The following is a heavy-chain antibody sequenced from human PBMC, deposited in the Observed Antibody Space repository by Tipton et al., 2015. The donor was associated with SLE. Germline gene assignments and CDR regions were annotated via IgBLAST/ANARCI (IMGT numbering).Heavy chain of an antibody. Sequence: SLRLSCAASGFTFSSYEMNWVRQAPGKGLEWISYISSSGSITYYVDSVKGRFTISRDNAKNSLYLQMNSLRAEDTAVYYCARRSNYVDYWGQGTLVTVSS. V-gene: IGHV3-48*03. J-gene: IGHJ4*02. CDR2: ISSSGSIT. CDR3: ARRSNYVDY. D-gene: IGHD3-10*01. CDR1: GFTFSSYE.